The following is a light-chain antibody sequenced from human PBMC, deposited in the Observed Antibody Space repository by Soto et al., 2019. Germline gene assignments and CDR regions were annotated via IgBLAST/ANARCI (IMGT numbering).Light chain of an antibody. V-gene: IGKV3-11*01. CDR2: DAS. Sequence: EIVLKQSPATLSLSEGERDTLSCRASQSVTTFLAWYQQKPGQAPRLLIYDASDRATGVPARFSGSGSGTDFTLTISSLEPEDFTMYYCQQYGSLLRPFGLVTKVAIK. CDR3: QQYGSLLRP. J-gene: IGKJ1*01. CDR1: QSVTTF.